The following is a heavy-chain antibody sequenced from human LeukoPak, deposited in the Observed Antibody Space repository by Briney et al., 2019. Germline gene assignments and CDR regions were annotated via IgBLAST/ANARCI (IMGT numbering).Heavy chain of an antibody. V-gene: IGHV3-30*02. Sequence: PGGSLRLSCAASGFTFSSYGMHWVRQAPGKGLEWVAFIRYDGSNKYYADSVEGRFTISRDNSKNTLYLQMNSLRAEDTAVYYCAKDQDIVVVPAASGLDYWGQGTLVTVSS. CDR2: IRYDGSNK. D-gene: IGHD2-2*01. CDR1: GFTFSSYG. CDR3: AKDQDIVVVPAASGLDY. J-gene: IGHJ4*02.